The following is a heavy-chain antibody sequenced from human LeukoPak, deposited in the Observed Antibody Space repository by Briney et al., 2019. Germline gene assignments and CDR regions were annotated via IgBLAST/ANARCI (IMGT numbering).Heavy chain of an antibody. CDR2: ISNNGGYT. CDR1: GFTFSSSA. D-gene: IGHD6-13*01. Sequence: GGSLRLSCAASGFTFSSSAMSWVRQAPGKGLEWVSAISNNGGYTYYADSVQGRFTISRGNSKNTLYLQMNSLRAEDTAVYYCAKGEEESSSWYSQFDYWGQGTLVAVSS. CDR3: AKGEEESSSWYSQFDY. J-gene: IGHJ4*02. V-gene: IGHV3-23*01.